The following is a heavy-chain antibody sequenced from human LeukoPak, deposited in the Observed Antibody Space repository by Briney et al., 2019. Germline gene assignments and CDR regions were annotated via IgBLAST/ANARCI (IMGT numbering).Heavy chain of an antibody. CDR1: GGSISSSSYY. D-gene: IGHD3-10*01. J-gene: IGHJ5*02. V-gene: IGHV4-39*07. Sequence: PSETLSLTCTVSGGSISSSSYYWSWIRQPPGKGLEWIGEINHSGSTNYNPSLKSRVTISVDTSKNQFSLKLSSVTAADTAVYYCASRYGSGSYNWFDPWGQGTLVTVSS. CDR3: ASRYGSGSYNWFDP. CDR2: INHSGST.